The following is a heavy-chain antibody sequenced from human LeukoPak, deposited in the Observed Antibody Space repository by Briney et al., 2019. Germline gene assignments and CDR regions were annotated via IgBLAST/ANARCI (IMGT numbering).Heavy chain of an antibody. V-gene: IGHV1-2*02. CDR3: ARSRTGSGFLFDY. J-gene: IGHJ4*02. Sequence: ASLKVSCKASGYTFTAYYIHWVRQAPGHGLEGMGWINPNSGGTNYAQKFQGRVTMTRDTSISTAYMELSRLRSDDTAVYYCARSRTGSGFLFDYWGQGTLVTVSS. CDR2: INPNSGGT. D-gene: IGHD3-10*01. CDR1: GYTFTAYY.